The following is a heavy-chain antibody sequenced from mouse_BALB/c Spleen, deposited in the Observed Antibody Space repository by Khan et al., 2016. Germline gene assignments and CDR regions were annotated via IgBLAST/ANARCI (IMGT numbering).Heavy chain of an antibody. CDR3: ARPYCNSPHYYAMEY. J-gene: IGHJ4*01. V-gene: IGHV1-9*01. Sequence: QVQLKQSGAALMKPGASVKISCKSTGYTFTSYWIERVKQRPGHSLEWIGEILPGRGSTNYNENFKGKATFTADPSSNTDYMQLSSLTSEHSSVYYCARPYCNSPHYYAMEYWGQGTSVTVSS. CDR1: GYTFTSYW. CDR2: ILPGRGST. D-gene: IGHD2-10*01.